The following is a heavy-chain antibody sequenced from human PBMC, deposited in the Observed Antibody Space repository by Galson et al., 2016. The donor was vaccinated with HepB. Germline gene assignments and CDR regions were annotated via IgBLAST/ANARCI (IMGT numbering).Heavy chain of an antibody. CDR1: GFTVSGTY. Sequence: SLRLSCAASGFTVSGTYMSWVRQAPGKGLQWVSVIYSDGTTYYTDSVKGRFTIARASAENTVFLQMNSLRTEDTALYYCARGAGIAVVVLEDCYFDLWGRGTLLTVSA. CDR2: IYSDGTT. J-gene: IGHJ2*01. D-gene: IGHD2-21*01. V-gene: IGHV3-66*01. CDR3: ARGAGIAVVVLEDCYFDL.